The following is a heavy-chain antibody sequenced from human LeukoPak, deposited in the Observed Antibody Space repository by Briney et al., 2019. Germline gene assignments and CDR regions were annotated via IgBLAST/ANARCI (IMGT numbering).Heavy chain of an antibody. J-gene: IGHJ5*02. D-gene: IGHD3-10*01. CDR2: ISGSSTTT. V-gene: IGHV3-48*02. Sequence: GGSLRLSCAASGFSFSTNSMNWVRQAPGKGLEWVSYISGSSTTTHYADSVKGRFTISRDNAKNSLYLQMNSLRDEDTAVYFCARGGVYVGSGTHYNVGWFDPWGQGTLVTVSS. CDR1: GFSFSTNS. CDR3: ARGGVYVGSGTHYNVGWFDP.